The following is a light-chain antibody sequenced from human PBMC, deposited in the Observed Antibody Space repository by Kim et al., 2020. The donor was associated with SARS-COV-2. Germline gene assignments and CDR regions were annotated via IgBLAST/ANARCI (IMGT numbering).Light chain of an antibody. V-gene: IGKV1-5*03. CDR3: QQYNSYPHT. Sequence: ASVGDRVTITGRASQIFRHLLAWYQQKPGKAPKLLIYTTSNLNSGVPSRFSGSGSGTEFTLTISSLQPDDFATYYCQQYNSYPHTFGGGTKVDIK. CDR1: QIFRHL. J-gene: IGKJ4*01. CDR2: TTS.